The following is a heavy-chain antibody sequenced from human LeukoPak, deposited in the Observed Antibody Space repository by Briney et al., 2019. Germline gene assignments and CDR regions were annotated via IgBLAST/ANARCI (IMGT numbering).Heavy chain of an antibody. CDR2: MNPSDQT. J-gene: IGHJ3*02. CDR1: GYTSTRPD. CDR3: ARYTIANGFDM. V-gene: IGHV1-8*01. D-gene: IGHD2-21*01. Sequence: GASVTVSCKAAGYTSTRPDINWVRQATGKGLEWLGWMNPSDQTGYAQNFQSRLTFTRDILRNTAYMELSSLTPDDTAVYFCARYTIANGFDMWGQGTMVTVSS.